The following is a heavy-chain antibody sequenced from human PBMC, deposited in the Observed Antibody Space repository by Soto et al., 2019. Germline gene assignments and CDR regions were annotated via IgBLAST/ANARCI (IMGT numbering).Heavy chain of an antibody. V-gene: IGHV4-39*01. CDR2: VYYNEDT. J-gene: IGHJ5*01. CDR1: RTCLNNFTYY. D-gene: IGHD2-21*01. Sequence: PSQTIPLPCSVSRTCLNNFTYYWDWIRHPPGKGLEWIETVYYNEDTYYSPSLKSRVAISVDTAKNRCSLYLRSVTDAETATYFCARRERYCGSPGWCGPWGKGTLGTVSS. CDR3: ARRERYCGSPGWCGP.